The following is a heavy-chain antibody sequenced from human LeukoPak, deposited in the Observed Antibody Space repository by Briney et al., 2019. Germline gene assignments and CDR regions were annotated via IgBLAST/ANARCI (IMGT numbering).Heavy chain of an antibody. D-gene: IGHD6-19*01. V-gene: IGHV3-7*01. Sequence: GGSLRLSCAPSGFTFSSYWMSWVRQAPGKGLERVANIKQDGSEKYYVDSVKGRFTISRDNAKNSLYLQMNSLRAEDTAVYYCAREGVAVAGTARGMDVWGKGTTVTVSS. CDR2: IKQDGSEK. J-gene: IGHJ6*03. CDR3: AREGVAVAGTARGMDV. CDR1: GFTFSSYW.